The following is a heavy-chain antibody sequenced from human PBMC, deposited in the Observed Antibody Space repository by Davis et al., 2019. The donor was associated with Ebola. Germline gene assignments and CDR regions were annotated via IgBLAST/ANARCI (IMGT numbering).Heavy chain of an antibody. CDR1: GFTFSSYW. CDR2: IKQDGSEK. D-gene: IGHD2-21*02. J-gene: IGHJ4*02. CDR3: AREDAVGDPHFDY. Sequence: GESLKISCAASGFTFSSYWMSWVRQAPGKGLEWVANIKQDGSEKYYVDSVKGRFTISRDNAKNSLYLQMNSLRAEDTAVYYCAREDAVGDPHFDYWGQGTLVTVSS. V-gene: IGHV3-7*01.